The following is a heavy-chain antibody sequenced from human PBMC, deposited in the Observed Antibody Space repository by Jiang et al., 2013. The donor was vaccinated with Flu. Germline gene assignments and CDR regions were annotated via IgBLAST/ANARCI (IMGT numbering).Heavy chain of an antibody. CDR1: GFTFSSSP. Sequence: GLVQPGGSLRLSCADSGFTFSSSPMSWVRQAPGQGLQWVSSISTSGGNIYYADSVKGRFTISRDNSKSTLYLQMSSLRAEDTAVYYCAKIAVSGTWYFDYWGQGT. J-gene: IGHJ4*02. D-gene: IGHD6-19*01. CDR3: AKIAVSGTWYFDY. CDR2: ISTSGGNI. V-gene: IGHV3-23*01.